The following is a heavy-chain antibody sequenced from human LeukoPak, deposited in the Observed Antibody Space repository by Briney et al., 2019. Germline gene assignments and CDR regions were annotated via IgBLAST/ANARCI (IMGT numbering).Heavy chain of an antibody. D-gene: IGHD6-13*01. Sequence: PGGSLRLSCAASGFIFSDHYMDWVRQAPGKGLEWVGRIRNRAYSYTTEYAASVKGRFTISRDDSENSLYLQMNSLRSEDTAVYYCARVRSSAWSGSNFDCWGQGILVTVSS. CDR2: IRNRAYSYTT. V-gene: IGHV3-72*01. CDR1: GFIFSDHY. J-gene: IGHJ4*02. CDR3: ARVRSSAWSGSNFDC.